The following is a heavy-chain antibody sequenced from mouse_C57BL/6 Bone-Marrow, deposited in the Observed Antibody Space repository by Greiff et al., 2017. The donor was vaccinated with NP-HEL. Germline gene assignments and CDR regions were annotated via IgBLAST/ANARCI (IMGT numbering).Heavy chain of an antibody. J-gene: IGHJ4*01. CDR1: EYEFPSHD. V-gene: IGHV5-2*03. CDR2: INSDGGST. CDR3: ASMVTSGVYYTAMDY. D-gene: IGHD2-2*01. Sequence: EVMLVESGGGLVQPGESLKLSCESNEYEFPSHDMSWVRKTPETRLELVAAINSDGGSTYYPDTMERRFIISRDHTKKTRYLQKSSLRSEDTAWYYCASMVTSGVYYTAMDYWGQGTSVTVSS.